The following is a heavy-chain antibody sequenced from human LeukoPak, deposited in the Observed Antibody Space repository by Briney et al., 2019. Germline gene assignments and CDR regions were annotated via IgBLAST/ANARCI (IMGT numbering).Heavy chain of an antibody. CDR3: ARDPVGALGYYFDY. D-gene: IGHD1-26*01. CDR2: ISYDGSNK. CDR1: GFTFSSYA. J-gene: IGHJ4*02. Sequence: PGGTLRLSCAASGFTFSSYAMHWVRQAPGKGLEWVAVISYDGSNKYYADSVKGRFTISRDNSKNTLYLQMNSLRAEDTAVYYCARDPVGALGYYFDYWGQGTLATVSS. V-gene: IGHV3-30*01.